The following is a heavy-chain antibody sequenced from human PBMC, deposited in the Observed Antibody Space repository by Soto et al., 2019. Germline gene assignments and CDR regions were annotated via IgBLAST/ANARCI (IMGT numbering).Heavy chain of an antibody. CDR3: ARGWVYDSNYYYYAY. CDR2: VIPFFGTA. D-gene: IGHD3-22*01. CDR1: GGTFSRHA. J-gene: IGHJ4*02. V-gene: IGHV1-69*01. Sequence: QVQLVQSGAELRKPGPSVKLSCKASGGTFSRHAISWVRQAPGQGLEWMGGVIPFFGTANLAQQFQGRVTIIEDEATSTVYMELSSLRSEDTAMDYCARGWVYDSNYYYYAYWRQGTLVIVSS.